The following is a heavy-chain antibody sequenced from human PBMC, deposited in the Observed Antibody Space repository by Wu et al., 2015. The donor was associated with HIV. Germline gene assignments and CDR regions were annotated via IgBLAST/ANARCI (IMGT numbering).Heavy chain of an antibody. D-gene: IGHD2-8*02. V-gene: IGHV1-69*12. CDR1: GGTFS. CDR3: ATYSRLCTGDCYFDY. CDR2: IIPALDER. J-gene: IGHJ4*03. Sequence: QVQVVQSGAEVKKPGSSVKVSCKASGGTFSWVRQAPGQGLEWMGVIIPALDERSYAQKFQGRVSISADVKTSTAHMELSSLRSEDTAIYYCATYSRLCTGDCYFDYWGQGTTVTVSS.